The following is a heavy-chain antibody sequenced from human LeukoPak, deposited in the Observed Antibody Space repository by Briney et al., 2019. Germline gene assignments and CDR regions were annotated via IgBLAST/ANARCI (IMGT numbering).Heavy chain of an antibody. D-gene: IGHD2-2*01. V-gene: IGHV4-34*01. CDR3: ARGGDEAVYCSSTSCYAGGYAFDI. CDR2: INHSGST. CDR1: GGSFSGYY. Sequence: SETLSLTCAVYGGSFSGYYWIWIRQPPGKGLEWIGEINHSGSTNYNPSLKSRVTISVDTSKNQFSLKLSSVTAADTAVYYCARGGDEAVYCSSTSCYAGGYAFDIWGQGTMVTVSS. J-gene: IGHJ3*02.